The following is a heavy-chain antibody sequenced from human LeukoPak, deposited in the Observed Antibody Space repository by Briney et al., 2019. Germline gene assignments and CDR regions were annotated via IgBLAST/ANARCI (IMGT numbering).Heavy chain of an antibody. CDR1: GFTFDDYA. D-gene: IGHD2-2*01. V-gene: IGHV3-9*01. CDR3: AKDIQVVPAAIWYYYGMDV. Sequence: GGSLRLSCAASGFTFDDYAMHWVRQAPGKGLEWVSGISWNSGSIGYADPVKGRFTISRDNAKNSLYLQMNSLRAEDTALYYCAKDIQVVPAAIWYYYGMDVWGQGTTVTVSS. CDR2: ISWNSGSI. J-gene: IGHJ6*02.